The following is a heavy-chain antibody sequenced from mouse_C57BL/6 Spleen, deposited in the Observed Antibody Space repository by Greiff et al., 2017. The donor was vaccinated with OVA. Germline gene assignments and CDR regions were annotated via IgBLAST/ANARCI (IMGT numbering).Heavy chain of an antibody. CDR1: GYTFTSYW. D-gene: IGHD2-4*01. CDR2: IDPSDSYT. J-gene: IGHJ4*01. V-gene: IGHV1-50*01. Sequence: QVQLQQSGAELVKPGASVKLSCKASGYTFTSYWMQWVKQRPGQGLEWIGEIDPSDSYTNYNQKFKGKATLTVDTSSSTAYMQLSSLTSEDSAVYYCARGGLRRGDYAMDYWGQGTSVTVSS. CDR3: ARGGLRRGDYAMDY.